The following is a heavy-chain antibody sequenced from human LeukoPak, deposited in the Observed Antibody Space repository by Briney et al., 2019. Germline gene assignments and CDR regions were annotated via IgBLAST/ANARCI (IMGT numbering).Heavy chain of an antibody. CDR1: GFTFNSYW. CDR2: IKSKTDGGTT. J-gene: IGHJ4*02. Sequence: GGSLRLSCAASGFTFNSYWMIWVRQAPGKGLEWVGRIKSKTDGGTTDYAAPVKGRFTISRDDSKNTLYLQMNSLKTEDTAVYYCTTAGWELYYFEYWGQGTLVTVSS. V-gene: IGHV3-15*01. D-gene: IGHD1-26*01. CDR3: TTAGWELYYFEY.